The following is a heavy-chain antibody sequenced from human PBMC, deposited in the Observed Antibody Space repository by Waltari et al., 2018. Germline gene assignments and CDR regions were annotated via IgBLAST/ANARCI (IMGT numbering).Heavy chain of an antibody. J-gene: IGHJ4*02. Sequence: QVQLVQCGAEVKKPGASVKVSCKASGYTFTGDYMHWVRQAPGQGLEWMGWINPNSGGTNDAQKFQDRVTMTRDTSISTAYMKLSRLISDDTAVYDLARVDYANFGYWGQGTLVTVSS. CDR3: ARVDYANFGY. D-gene: IGHD4-17*01. V-gene: IGHV1-2*02. CDR2: INPNSGGT. CDR1: GYTFTGDY.